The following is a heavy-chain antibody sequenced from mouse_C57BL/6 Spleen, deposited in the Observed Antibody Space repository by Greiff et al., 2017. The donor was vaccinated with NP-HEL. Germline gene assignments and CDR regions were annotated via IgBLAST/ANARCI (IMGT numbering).Heavy chain of an antibody. D-gene: IGHD4-1*01. V-gene: IGHV5-4*01. CDR2: ISDGGSYT. Sequence: EVQGVESGGGLVKPGGSLKLSCAASGFTFSSYAMSWVRQTPEKRLEWVATISDGGSYTYYPDNVKGRFTISRDNAKNNLYLQRSHLKSEDTAMYYCARNWDEAWFAYWGQGTLVTVSA. CDR3: ARNWDEAWFAY. J-gene: IGHJ3*01. CDR1: GFTFSSYA.